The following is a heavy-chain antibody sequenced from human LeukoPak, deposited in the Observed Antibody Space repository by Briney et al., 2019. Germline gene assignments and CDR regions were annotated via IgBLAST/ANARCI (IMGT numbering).Heavy chain of an antibody. J-gene: IGHJ4*02. CDR2: IYYSGST. CDR1: GGSISSYY. CDR3: ARDQDLFDF. D-gene: IGHD3-3*01. V-gene: IGHV4-59*01. Sequence: SETLSLTCTVSGGSISSYYWSWIRQPPGKGLEWIGYIYYSGSTNYNPSLKSRVTISVDTSKNQFSLKLSSVTAADTAVYYCARDQDLFDFWGQGTLVTVSS.